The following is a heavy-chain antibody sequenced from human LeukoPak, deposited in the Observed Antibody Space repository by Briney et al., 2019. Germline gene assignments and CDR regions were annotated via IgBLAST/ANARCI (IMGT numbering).Heavy chain of an antibody. CDR2: ISWNSGSI. V-gene: IGHV3-9*01. Sequence: GGSLRLSCAASGFTFDDYAMHWVRQAPGKGLEWVSGISWNSGSIGYADSVKGRFTISRDNAKNSLYLQMNSLRAEDTALYYCAKDFRAYSSRSPGMFDPWGQGTLVTVSS. CDR3: AKDFRAYSSRSPGMFDP. D-gene: IGHD6-13*01. CDR1: GFTFDDYA. J-gene: IGHJ5*02.